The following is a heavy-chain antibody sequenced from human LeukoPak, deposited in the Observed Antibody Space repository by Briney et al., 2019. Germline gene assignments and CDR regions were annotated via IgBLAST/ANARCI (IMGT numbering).Heavy chain of an antibody. CDR1: GVSFSSHG. J-gene: IGHJ4*02. CDR2: IWYDGSNK. D-gene: IGHD5-12*01. Sequence: PGGSLRLSCAAYGVSFSSHGMHWVRQAPGKGLEWVAVIWYDGSNKYYADSVKGRFTISRDNAKNSLYLQMNSLRDEDTAVYYCARDEGYSGYVQDYWGQGTLVTVSS. CDR3: ARDEGYSGYVQDY. V-gene: IGHV3-33*01.